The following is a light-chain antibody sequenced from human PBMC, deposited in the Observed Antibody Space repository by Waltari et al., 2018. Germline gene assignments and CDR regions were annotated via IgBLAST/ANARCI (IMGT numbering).Light chain of an antibody. Sequence: SNVLTQPPSVSVAPGETARITCGAKNIGRTTVQWHQLTPGQAPKLVIYYDNDRPSGIPERFSGSNTGNTATLTISRVEAGDEADYFCQVWDSNVDHAVFGGGTKLTVL. J-gene: IGLJ2*01. V-gene: IGLV3-21*04. CDR2: YDN. CDR3: QVWDSNVDHAV. CDR1: NIGRTT.